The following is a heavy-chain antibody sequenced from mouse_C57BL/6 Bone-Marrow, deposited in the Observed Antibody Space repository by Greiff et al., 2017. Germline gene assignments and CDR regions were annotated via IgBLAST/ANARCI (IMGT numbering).Heavy chain of an antibody. J-gene: IGHJ2*01. Sequence: EVQLQQSGAELVRPGASVKLSCTASGFNIKDDYMHWVKQRPEQGLEWIGWIDPENGYTEYASKFQGKATITADTSSNTAYLQLSSLTSGETAVYYCTVVVCVYWGQGTTLTVSS. V-gene: IGHV14-4*01. CDR1: GFNIKDDY. CDR2: IDPENGYT. D-gene: IGHD1-1*01. CDR3: TVVVCVY.